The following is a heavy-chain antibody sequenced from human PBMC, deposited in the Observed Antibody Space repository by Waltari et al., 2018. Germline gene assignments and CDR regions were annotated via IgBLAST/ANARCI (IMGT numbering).Heavy chain of an antibody. CDR3: AHEFGAFDF. Sequence: QITLKESGPTLVKPTQTLVLTCTFSGFSLTTNGVGGGWIRQPPGKAPEWLALSYWNDDERYNPSLRSRLTITKDTSKNQVVLTMTNMDPVETATYFCAHEFGAFDFWGQGTMVTVSS. CDR2: SYWNDDE. D-gene: IGHD3-16*01. CDR1: GFSLTTNGVG. J-gene: IGHJ3*01. V-gene: IGHV2-5*01.